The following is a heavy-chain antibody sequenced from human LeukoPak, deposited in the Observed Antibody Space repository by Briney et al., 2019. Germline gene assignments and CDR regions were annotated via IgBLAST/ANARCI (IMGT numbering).Heavy chain of an antibody. CDR2: INHSGST. D-gene: IGHD3-16*01. Sequence: SETLSLTRTVSGDSINGGSYYWRWIRQPPGKGLEWIGEINHSGSTNYNPSLKSRVTISVDTSKNQFSLKLSSVTAADTAVYYCARQFRGVQLRAYIWFDPWGQGTLVTVSS. CDR1: GDSINGGSYY. J-gene: IGHJ5*02. V-gene: IGHV4-39*01. CDR3: ARQFRGVQLRAYIWFDP.